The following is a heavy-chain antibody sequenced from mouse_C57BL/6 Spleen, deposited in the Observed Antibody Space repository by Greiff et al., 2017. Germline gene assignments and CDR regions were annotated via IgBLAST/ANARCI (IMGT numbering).Heavy chain of an antibody. D-gene: IGHD3-3*01. CDR3: TQVGQDLDY. J-gene: IGHJ2*01. Sequence: EVNVVESGGGLVQPGGSMKLSCVASGFTFSNYWMNWVRQSPEQGLEWVAQIRLKSDNYATHYAESVKGRFTISRDDSKSSVYLQMHNLRAEDTGIDYCTQVGQDLDYWGQGTTLTVSS. CDR2: IRLKSDNYAT. V-gene: IGHV6-3*01. CDR1: GFTFSNYW.